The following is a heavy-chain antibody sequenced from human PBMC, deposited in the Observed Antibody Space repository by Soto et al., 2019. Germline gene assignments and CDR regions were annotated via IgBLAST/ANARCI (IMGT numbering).Heavy chain of an antibody. D-gene: IGHD4-17*01. Sequence: QVQLEQSGTEVKKPGASVKLSCKASGFIFNNYYMHWVRQAPGQGLEWMGIINPSGSRTSCAQKFQGRVTMTRDTSTCTVYMELSSLRSDDTAVYYCARDNSHQTTGWFDPWGRGTLVTVSS. J-gene: IGHJ5*02. CDR2: INPSGSRT. CDR1: GFIFNNYY. CDR3: ARDNSHQTTGWFDP. V-gene: IGHV1-46*02.